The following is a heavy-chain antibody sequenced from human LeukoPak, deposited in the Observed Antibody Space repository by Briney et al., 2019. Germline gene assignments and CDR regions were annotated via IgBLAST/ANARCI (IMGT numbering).Heavy chain of an antibody. J-gene: IGHJ6*02. V-gene: IGHV3-13*01. D-gene: IGHD6-19*01. CDR1: GFTLRGYD. CDR3: ARENVLAVAGTNYYYGMDV. CDR2: SGVVGDT. Sequence: GGSRRLSWAASGFTLRGYDMHWVRQSAGKGLEWVATSGVVGDTYYMDSVKGRFTISSEDDQNSLVLQLYSLRGGDTAVYYCARENVLAVAGTNYYYGMDVWGQGTTVTVSS.